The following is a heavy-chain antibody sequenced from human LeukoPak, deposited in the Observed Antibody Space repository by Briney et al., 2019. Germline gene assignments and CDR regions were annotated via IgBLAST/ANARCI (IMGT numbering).Heavy chain of an antibody. CDR2: IYYNGRT. V-gene: IGHV4-59*08. D-gene: IGHD2-2*01. CDR1: GDSIRSYY. Sequence: SETLSLTCTVSGDSIRSYYWSWIRQSPGKGLEWIAYIYYNGRTDSNPSLKSRVTISVDTSKNQFSLKLSSVTAADTAVYYCARHAPEGIVVVPAATWDYWGQGTLVTVSS. J-gene: IGHJ4*02. CDR3: ARHAPEGIVVVPAATWDY.